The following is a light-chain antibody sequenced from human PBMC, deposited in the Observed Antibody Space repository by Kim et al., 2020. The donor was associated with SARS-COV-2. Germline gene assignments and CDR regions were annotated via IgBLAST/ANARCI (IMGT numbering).Light chain of an antibody. V-gene: IGLV3-19*01. Sequence: SSELTQDPAVSVALGQTVRITCQGDSLRSYYATWYQQRPRQAPVLVIYGRNNRPSGISDRFSGSSSGNTASLTISGAQAEDEADFYCQSRDSSGNVLLGGGTQLTVL. CDR1: SLRSYY. J-gene: IGLJ2*01. CDR3: QSRDSSGNVL. CDR2: GRN.